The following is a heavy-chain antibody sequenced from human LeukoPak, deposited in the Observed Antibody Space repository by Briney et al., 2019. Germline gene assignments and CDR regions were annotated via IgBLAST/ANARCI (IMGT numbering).Heavy chain of an antibody. V-gene: IGHV4-39*01. D-gene: IGHD6-6*01. CDR3: ARFGIAARPDAFDI. J-gene: IGHJ3*02. CDR2: IYYSGST. Sequence: SETLSLTCTVSGGSISSSSYYWGWIRQPPGKGLEWIGSIYYSGSTYYNPSLKSRVTISVDTSKNQFSLKLSSVTAADTAVYYCARFGIAARPDAFDIWGQGTMVTVS. CDR1: GGSISSSSYY.